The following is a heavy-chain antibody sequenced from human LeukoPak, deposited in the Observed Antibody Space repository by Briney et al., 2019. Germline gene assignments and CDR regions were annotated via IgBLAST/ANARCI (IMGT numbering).Heavy chain of an antibody. Sequence: PGGSLRLSCAASGFSFSTYAMSWVRQAPGEGLEWVSAISVNGGSIDYADSVKGRFTISRDNSNNTLYLQMTSLRVEDTAIYYCAPTYPSDAFGIWGQGTMVTVSS. CDR1: GFSFSTYA. CDR3: APTYPSDAFGI. J-gene: IGHJ3*02. D-gene: IGHD2-2*01. CDR2: ISVNGGSI. V-gene: IGHV3-23*01.